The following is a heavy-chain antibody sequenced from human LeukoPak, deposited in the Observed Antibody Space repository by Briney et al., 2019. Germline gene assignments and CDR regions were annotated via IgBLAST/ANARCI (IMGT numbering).Heavy chain of an antibody. Sequence: PGGSLRLSCAASGFTFSSYSMNWVRQAPGKGREWVSSISSSSSYIYYADSVKGRFTISRDNAKNSLYLQMNSLRAEDTAVYYCARDPLDCSSTSCYRQAFDIWGQGTMVTVSS. V-gene: IGHV3-21*01. J-gene: IGHJ3*02. CDR3: ARDPLDCSSTSCYRQAFDI. CDR1: GFTFSSYS. CDR2: ISSSSSYI. D-gene: IGHD2-2*02.